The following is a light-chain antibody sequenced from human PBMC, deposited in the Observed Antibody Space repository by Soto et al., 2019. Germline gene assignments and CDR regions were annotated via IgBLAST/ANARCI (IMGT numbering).Light chain of an antibody. CDR2: AAF. Sequence: DIQMTQSPSSLSASVGDRVTITCRASQSISSYLNWYQQKPGKAPKLLIYAAFSVQSGVPSRFSGSESGTDFILTISSLQPEDVATYYCQQSYSTPYTFGQGTKLEI. CDR3: QQSYSTPYT. V-gene: IGKV1-39*01. CDR1: QSISSY. J-gene: IGKJ2*01.